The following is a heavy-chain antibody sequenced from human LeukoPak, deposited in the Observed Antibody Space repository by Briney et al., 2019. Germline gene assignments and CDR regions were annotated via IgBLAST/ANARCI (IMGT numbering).Heavy chain of an antibody. D-gene: IGHD6-13*01. CDR1: GGSLSGYY. V-gene: IGHV4-34*01. J-gene: IGHJ6*03. Sequence: PSETLSLTCAVYGGSLSGYYWSWIRQPPGKGREWIGEINHSGSTNYNPSLKSRVTISVDTSKNQFSLKLSSVTAADTAVYYCASVAAAGYYYYYYMDVWGKGTTVTVSS. CDR3: ASVAAAGYYYYYYMDV. CDR2: INHSGST.